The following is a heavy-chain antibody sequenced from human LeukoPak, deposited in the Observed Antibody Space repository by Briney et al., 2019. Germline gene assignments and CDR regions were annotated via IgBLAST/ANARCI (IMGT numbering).Heavy chain of an antibody. D-gene: IGHD6-19*01. Sequence: SETLSLTCVVSGDSITSGRYFWSWIRQPAGKGREWIGRIYTSGSTNYNPSLGSRITISLDTSKNQFSLKLNSVTAADTAVYYCARDRSVVVAGRGVFDFWGQGILVTASS. J-gene: IGHJ4*02. CDR3: ARDRSVVVAGRGVFDF. CDR2: IYTSGST. V-gene: IGHV4-61*02. CDR1: GDSITSGRYF.